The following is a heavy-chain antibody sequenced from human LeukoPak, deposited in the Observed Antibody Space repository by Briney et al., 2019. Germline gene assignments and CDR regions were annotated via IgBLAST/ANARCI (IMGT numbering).Heavy chain of an antibody. CDR2: IYYSGST. D-gene: IGHD1-26*01. Sequence: SETLSLTCTVSGGSISSSSYYWGWIRQPPGKGLEWIGSIYYSGSTYYNPSLKSRVTISVDTSKNQFSLKLSSVTAADTAVYYCARDLGATTAFDYYYMDVWGKGTTVTVSS. J-gene: IGHJ6*03. CDR1: GGSISSSSYY. CDR3: ARDLGATTAFDYYYMDV. V-gene: IGHV4-39*07.